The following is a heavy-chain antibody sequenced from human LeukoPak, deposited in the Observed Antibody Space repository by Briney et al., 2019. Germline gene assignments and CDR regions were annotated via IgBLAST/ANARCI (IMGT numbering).Heavy chain of an antibody. D-gene: IGHD3-22*01. CDR1: RFTFDDYA. Sequence: GGSLRLSCTASRFTFDDYAMSWVRQAPGQGLGWVGFIRSKAYGGTTEYAASVKGRFTISRDDSKSIAYLQMNSLKTEDTAVYYCTRTYYYDSSGEYYFDYWGQGTLVTVSS. V-gene: IGHV3-49*04. CDR3: TRTYYYDSSGEYYFDY. J-gene: IGHJ4*02. CDR2: IRSKAYGGTT.